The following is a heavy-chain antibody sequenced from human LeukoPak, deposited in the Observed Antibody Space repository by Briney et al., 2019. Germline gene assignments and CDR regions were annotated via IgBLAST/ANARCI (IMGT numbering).Heavy chain of an antibody. D-gene: IGHD6-13*01. Sequence: GGSLRLSCAASGFTFSSYSMNWVRQAPGKGLEWVSYTSSSSSTIYYADSVKGRFTISRDNAKNSLYLQMNSLRAEDTAVYYCARAAAAHAYYMVVWGKGTTVTVSS. J-gene: IGHJ6*03. CDR2: TSSSSSTI. V-gene: IGHV3-48*01. CDR3: ARAAAAHAYYMVV. CDR1: GFTFSSYS.